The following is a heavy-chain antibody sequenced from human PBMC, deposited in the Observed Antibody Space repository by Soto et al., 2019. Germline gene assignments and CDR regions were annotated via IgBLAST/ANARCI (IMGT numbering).Heavy chain of an antibody. CDR3: AKDWRYFDWLPPYWFDP. CDR2: ISGSSGST. J-gene: IGHJ5*02. CDR1: GFTFSSYA. D-gene: IGHD3-9*01. Sequence: GGSLRLSCAASGFTFSSYAMSWVRQAPGKGLEWVSAISGSSGSTYYADSVKGRFTISRDNSKNTLYLQMNSLRAEDTAVYYCAKDWRYFDWLPPYWFDPWGQGTLVTVSS. V-gene: IGHV3-23*01.